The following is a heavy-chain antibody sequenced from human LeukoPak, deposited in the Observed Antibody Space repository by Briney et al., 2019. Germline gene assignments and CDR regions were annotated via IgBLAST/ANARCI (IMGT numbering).Heavy chain of an antibody. D-gene: IGHD2-2*01. Sequence: SETLSLTCAVYGGSFSAYYWAWIRQPPGKGLEWIGEINHSGSTNYNPSLKSRVTISVDTSKNQFSLKLSSVTAADTAVYYCARGRKTYCSSTSCYGYYYYGMDVWGQGTTVTVPS. CDR3: ARGRKTYCSSTSCYGYYYYGMDV. V-gene: IGHV4-34*01. CDR1: GGSFSAYY. J-gene: IGHJ6*02. CDR2: INHSGST.